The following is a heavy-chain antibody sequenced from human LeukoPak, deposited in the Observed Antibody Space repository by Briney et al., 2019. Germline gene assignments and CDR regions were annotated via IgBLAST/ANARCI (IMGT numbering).Heavy chain of an antibody. D-gene: IGHD6-13*01. CDR2: IYHSGRT. J-gene: IGHJ2*01. V-gene: IGHV4-4*02. CDR3: ARAPFSSSWEGWYFDL. CDR1: GGSISSSNW. Sequence: KPSGTLSLTCAVSGGSISSSNWWSWVRQPPGKGLEWIGEIYHSGRTNYNPSLKSRVTISVDKSKNQFSLKLSSVTAADTAVYYCARAPFSSSWEGWYFDLWGRGTLVTVSS.